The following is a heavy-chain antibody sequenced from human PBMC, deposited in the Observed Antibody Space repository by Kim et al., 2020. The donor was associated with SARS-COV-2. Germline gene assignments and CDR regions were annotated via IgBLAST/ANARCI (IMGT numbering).Heavy chain of an antibody. J-gene: IGHJ6*02. CDR1: GYTFTSYA. CDR3: ARDLYYGSGSSYYYYYYGMDV. V-gene: IGHV1-3*01. D-gene: IGHD3-10*01. Sequence: ASVKVSCKASGYTFTSYAMHWVRQAPGQRLEWMGWINAGNGNTKYSQKFQGRVTITRDTSASTAYMELSSLRSEDTAVYYCARDLYYGSGSSYYYYYYGMDVWGQGTTVTVSS. CDR2: INAGNGNT.